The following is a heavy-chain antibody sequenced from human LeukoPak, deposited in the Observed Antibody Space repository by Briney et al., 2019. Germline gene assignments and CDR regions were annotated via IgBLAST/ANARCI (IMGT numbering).Heavy chain of an antibody. CDR2: IYYSGST. J-gene: IGHJ4*02. Sequence: KSSETLSLTCTVSGGSISSYYWSWIRQPPGKGLEWIGYIYYSGSTNYNPSLKSRVTISVDTSKNQFSLKLSSVAAADTAVYYCARGEFVAGLIDYWGQGTLVTVSS. CDR1: GGSISSYY. D-gene: IGHD2-15*01. V-gene: IGHV4-59*01. CDR3: ARGEFVAGLIDY.